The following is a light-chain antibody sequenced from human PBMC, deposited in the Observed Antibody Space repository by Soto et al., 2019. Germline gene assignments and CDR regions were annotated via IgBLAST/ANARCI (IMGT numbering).Light chain of an antibody. CDR1: QDISNW. CDR3: QQTNSFPRT. V-gene: IGKV1-12*01. J-gene: IGKJ1*01. CDR2: AAS. Sequence: DIQMTQSPSSVSASVGDSVTITCRASQDISNWLAWYQQKPGKAPNLLIYAASSLQSGVPSRFSGSVSGTDFTLTINSLQPEDIATYYCQQTNSFPRTFGQGTKVEVK.